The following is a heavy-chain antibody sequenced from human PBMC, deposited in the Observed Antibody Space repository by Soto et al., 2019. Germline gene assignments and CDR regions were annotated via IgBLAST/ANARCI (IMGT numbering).Heavy chain of an antibody. V-gene: IGHV3-23*01. CDR1: GFTFSSYP. D-gene: IGHD6-6*01. Sequence: EVHLLESGGGLVQPGGSLRLSCEASGFTFSSYPMSWVRQAPGKGLERVSGITGGGTNIYYADSVKGRITISRDNSKNTRYLQLNNLRAEDTAVYYCAKEAARPGPCDSWGQGTLVTVSS. CDR2: ITGGGTNI. CDR3: AKEAARPGPCDS. J-gene: IGHJ4*02.